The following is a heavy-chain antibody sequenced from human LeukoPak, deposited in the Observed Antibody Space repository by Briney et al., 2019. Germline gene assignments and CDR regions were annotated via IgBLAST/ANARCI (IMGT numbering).Heavy chain of an antibody. CDR2: ISAYNGNT. CDR1: GYTFTNYG. Sequence: GASVTVSCKASGYTFTNYGISWVRQAPGQGLEWMGWISAYNGNTNYAQKFQGRITMTTDTSTSTAYMELRSLRSDDTAVYYCARDLKMGYSSGRYSWGTGSSNDYWGQGTLVTVSS. CDR3: ARDLKMGYSSGRYSWGTGSSNDY. V-gene: IGHV1-18*01. J-gene: IGHJ4*02. D-gene: IGHD6-19*01.